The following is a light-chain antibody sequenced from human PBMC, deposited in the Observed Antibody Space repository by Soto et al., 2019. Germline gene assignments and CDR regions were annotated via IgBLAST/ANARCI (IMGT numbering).Light chain of an antibody. J-gene: IGLJ2*01. Sequence: QSALTQPRSVSGSPGQSVTISCTGSSSDVGGYNFVSWYQKVPGKAPTLMIYDVTKRPSGVPDRFSGSKSGNTASLTISGLQGEDEADYYCCSYAGSFPHFGGGTKLTVL. CDR1: SSDVGGYNF. V-gene: IGLV2-11*01. CDR3: CSYAGSFPH. CDR2: DVT.